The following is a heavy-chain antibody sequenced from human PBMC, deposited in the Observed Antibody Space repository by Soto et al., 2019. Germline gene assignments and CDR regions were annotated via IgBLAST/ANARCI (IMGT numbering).Heavy chain of an antibody. Sequence: QQQLVQSGAEVKKPGSSVKVSCKASGGTFGNYAISWVRQAPGQGLEWMGKIIPIFKTANYAPKFQGRITITADRSPRTDTAYMVLSSLRSEDTALYYGARVYIPGIYGEDVWGQGTTVTVAS. CDR3: ARVYIPGIYGEDV. D-gene: IGHD2-2*01. CDR2: IIPIFKTA. V-gene: IGHV1-69*06. J-gene: IGHJ6*02. CDR1: GGTFGNYA.